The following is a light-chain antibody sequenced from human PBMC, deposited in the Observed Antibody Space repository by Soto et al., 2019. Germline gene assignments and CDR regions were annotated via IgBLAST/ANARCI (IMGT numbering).Light chain of an antibody. CDR2: DNT. J-gene: IGLJ1*01. Sequence: QSVLTQPPSVSGAPGQRVTISCTGTSSNIGADSDVHWYQQFPGTAPKLLIYDNTNRPSGVPDRFSGSKSGTSASLAITGLQAEDEADYYCQSLDKSLDVDVFGTGTKLTVL. V-gene: IGLV1-40*01. CDR1: SSNIGADSD. CDR3: QSLDKSLDVDV.